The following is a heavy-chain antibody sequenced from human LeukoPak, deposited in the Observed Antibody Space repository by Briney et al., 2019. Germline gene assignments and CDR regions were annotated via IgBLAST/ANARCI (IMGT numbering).Heavy chain of an antibody. V-gene: IGHV4-59*01. CDR1: GGSICSYY. CDR3: ARDLAGGWYRAFDY. D-gene: IGHD6-19*01. CDR2: IYYSGST. Sequence: PSETLSLTCTVSGGSICSYYWSWIRQPPGKGLEWIGYIYYSGSTNYNPSLKSRVTISVDTSKNQFSLKLSSVTAADTAVYYCARDLAGGWYRAFDYWGQGTLVTVSS. J-gene: IGHJ4*02.